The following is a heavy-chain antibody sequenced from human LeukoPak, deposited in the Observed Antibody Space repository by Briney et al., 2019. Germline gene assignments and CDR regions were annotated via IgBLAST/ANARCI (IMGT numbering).Heavy chain of an antibody. Sequence: GGSLRLSCAASGFTFSSYSMNWVRQAPGKGLEWVSYISSSSSTIYYADSVKGRFTISRDNAKNSLYPQMNSLRAEDTAVYYCASSGEPFDYWGQGTLVTVSS. CDR1: GFTFSSYS. J-gene: IGHJ4*02. CDR2: ISSSSSTI. V-gene: IGHV3-48*01. CDR3: ASSGEPFDY. D-gene: IGHD3-10*01.